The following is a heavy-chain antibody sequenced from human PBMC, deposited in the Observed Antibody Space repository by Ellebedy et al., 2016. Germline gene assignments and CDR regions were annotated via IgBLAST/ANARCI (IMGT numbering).Heavy chain of an antibody. V-gene: IGHV2-5*02. D-gene: IGHD6-19*01. CDR1: GFSLSTSGVG. J-gene: IGHJ4*02. Sequence: SGPTLVKPTQTLTLTCTFSGFSLSTSGVGVGWIRQPPGKALEWLALIYWDDDKRYSPSLKSRLNITKDTSKNQVVLTMTNMDTVDTGTYYCAHEYEWLVDYWGQGTLVTVSS. CDR3: AHEYEWLVDY. CDR2: IYWDDDK.